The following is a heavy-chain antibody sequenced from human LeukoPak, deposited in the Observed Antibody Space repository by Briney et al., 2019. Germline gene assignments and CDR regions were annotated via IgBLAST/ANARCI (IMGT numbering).Heavy chain of an antibody. V-gene: IGHV1-69*04. Sequence: GASVKVSCKASGGTFSSYAISWVRQAPGQGLEWMGRIIPILGIANYAQKFQGRVTITADKSTSTAYMELSSLRSEDTAVYYCATLPGSWYFDDWGQGTLVTVSS. CDR3: ATLPGSWYFDD. D-gene: IGHD6-13*01. CDR1: GGTFSSYA. CDR2: IIPILGIA. J-gene: IGHJ4*02.